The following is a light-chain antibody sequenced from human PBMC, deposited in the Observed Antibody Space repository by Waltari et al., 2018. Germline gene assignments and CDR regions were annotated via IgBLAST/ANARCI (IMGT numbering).Light chain of an antibody. V-gene: IGLV2-8*01. CDR1: SSDVGGYNY. CDR2: EVS. CDR3: SSYAGSNFVV. J-gene: IGLJ2*01. Sequence: QSALAQPPPASGSPGQSVTIPCTGTSSDVGGYNYVSWYQQPPGKAPKLMIYEVSKRPSWVPDRFSGSKSGNTASLTVSGLQAEDEAAYYCSSYAGSNFVVFGGGTKVTVL.